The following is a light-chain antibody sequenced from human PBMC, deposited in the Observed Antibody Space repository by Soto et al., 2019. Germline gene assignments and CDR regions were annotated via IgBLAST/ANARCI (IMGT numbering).Light chain of an antibody. V-gene: IGLV1-44*01. CDR2: SKN. Sequence: QSVLTQPPSASGTPGQRVTISCFGSSSNIGRNTVNWYQQFPGTAPKLLIYSKNQRPSGVPDRFSASTSGTSAALAISGLQSEDEADYYCAAWDDSPIGWVFGGGTKLTVL. CDR3: AAWDDSPIGWV. CDR1: SSNIGRNT. J-gene: IGLJ3*02.